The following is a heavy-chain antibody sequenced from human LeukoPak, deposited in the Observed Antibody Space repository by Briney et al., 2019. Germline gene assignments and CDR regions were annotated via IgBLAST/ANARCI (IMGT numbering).Heavy chain of an antibody. J-gene: IGHJ1*01. CDR3: ARIYGDYVSGYFQH. D-gene: IGHD3-16*01. CDR1: GGSISNSRYY. CDR2: IYFSGTT. Sequence: SETLSLTCAVSGGSISNSRYYWGWIRQPPGKGLEGIGNIYFSGTTYYSPSLKSRVTLSIDTSKNQFSLRLNSVTAADTAVYYCARIYGDYVSGYFQHWGQGTLVTVSS. V-gene: IGHV4-39*07.